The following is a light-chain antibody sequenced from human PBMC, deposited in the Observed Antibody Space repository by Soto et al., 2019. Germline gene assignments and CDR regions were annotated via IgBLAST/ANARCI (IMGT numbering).Light chain of an antibody. J-gene: IGKJ4*01. CDR3: QQRSNWPRLT. CDR2: DAS. CDR1: QNVSSY. Sequence: EMVLTQSPATRSLSPGERATLSCRASQNVSSYLAWYQQKPGQAPRLLIYDASNRAIGIPARFSGSGSGTDFTLTISSLQPEDFAVYFCQQRSNWPRLTLGGGTKVDIK. V-gene: IGKV3-11*01.